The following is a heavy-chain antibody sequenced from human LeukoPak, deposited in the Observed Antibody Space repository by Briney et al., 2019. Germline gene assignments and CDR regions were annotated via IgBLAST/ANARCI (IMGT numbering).Heavy chain of an antibody. D-gene: IGHD1-26*01. CDR3: ARGGYSGSYFDY. V-gene: IGHV4-34*01. J-gene: IGHJ4*02. CDR2: INHSGST. Sequence: SETLSLTCAVYGGSFSGYYWSWIRQPPGKGLEWIGEINHSGSTNYNPSLKSRVTISVDTSKNQFSLKLSSVTAADTAVYYCARGGYSGSYFDYWGQGTLVTVSS. CDR1: GGSFSGYY.